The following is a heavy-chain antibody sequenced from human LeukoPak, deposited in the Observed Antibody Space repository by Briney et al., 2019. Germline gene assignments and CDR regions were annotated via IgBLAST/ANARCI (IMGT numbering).Heavy chain of an antibody. Sequence: SETLSLTCTVSGGSISSSNYYWGWIRQPPGKGLEWIGNIYYSGSTYYNPSLKSRITISVDTSKNQFSLKLSSVAAADTAVYYCARDNYYGSGSYRGFDYWGQGTLVTVSS. V-gene: IGHV4-39*07. D-gene: IGHD3-10*01. CDR3: ARDNYYGSGSYRGFDY. CDR2: IYYSGST. CDR1: GGSISSSNYY. J-gene: IGHJ4*02.